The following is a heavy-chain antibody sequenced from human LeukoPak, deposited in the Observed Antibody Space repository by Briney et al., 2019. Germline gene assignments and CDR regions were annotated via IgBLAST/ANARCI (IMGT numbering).Heavy chain of an antibody. CDR3: ARDQGGSWPYYYYYGMDV. CDR1: GGSISSYY. D-gene: IGHD6-13*01. V-gene: IGHV4-4*07. CDR2: IYTSGST. Sequence: SETLSLTCTVSGGSISSYYWSWIRQPAGKGLEWIGRIYTSGSTNYNPSLKSRVTMSVDTSKNQFSLKLSSVTAADTAVYYCARDQGGSWPYYYYYGMDVWGQGTTVTVSS. J-gene: IGHJ6*02.